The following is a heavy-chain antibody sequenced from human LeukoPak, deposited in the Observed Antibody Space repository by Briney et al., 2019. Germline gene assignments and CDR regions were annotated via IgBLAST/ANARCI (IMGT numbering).Heavy chain of an antibody. Sequence: GGSLRLSCAASGFTFSNYAMSWVRQAPGKGLEWVSAISGSGGSTYYADSVKGRFTISRDNSKNTLYLQMNSLRAEDTAVYYCAKKYYDSSGYSYFDYWGQGTLVTVSS. CDR1: GFTFSNYA. CDR3: AKKYYDSSGYSYFDY. D-gene: IGHD3-22*01. J-gene: IGHJ4*02. V-gene: IGHV3-23*01. CDR2: ISGSGGST.